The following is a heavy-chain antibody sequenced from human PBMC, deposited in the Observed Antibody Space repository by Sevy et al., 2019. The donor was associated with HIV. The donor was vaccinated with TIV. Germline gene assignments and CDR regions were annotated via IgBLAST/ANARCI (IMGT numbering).Heavy chain of an antibody. CDR1: GFTFSSFG. J-gene: IGHJ6*02. CDR2: ISYDGSYK. Sequence: GGSLRLSCAASGFTFSSFGMHWVRQAPGKGLEWVAVISYDGSYKFYADSVKGRFTISRDNSKNTLYLQMNSLRAEDTAVDYCAREGYGDHYYGMDVWGQGTTVTVSS. V-gene: IGHV3-30*03. D-gene: IGHD4-17*01. CDR3: AREGYGDHYYGMDV.